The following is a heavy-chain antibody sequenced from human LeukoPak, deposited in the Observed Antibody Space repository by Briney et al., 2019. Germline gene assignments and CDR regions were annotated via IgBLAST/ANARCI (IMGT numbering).Heavy chain of an antibody. CDR3: ARDRGRDMDV. D-gene: IGHD2-15*01. CDR1: GDSISSGASS. V-gene: IGHV4-30-2*01. J-gene: IGHJ6*02. Sequence: SETLALTRAVSGDSISSGASSWNWIRQPPGKGLEWIGCVFHSGSTLYNPSLKTRITMSVDRSKNQFSMKLSSVTAADTAVYYCARDRGRDMDVWGQGTTVTVSS. CDR2: VFHSGST.